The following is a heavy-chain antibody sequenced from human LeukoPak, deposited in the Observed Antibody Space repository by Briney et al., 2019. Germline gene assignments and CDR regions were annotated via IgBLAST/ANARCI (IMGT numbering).Heavy chain of an antibody. CDR1: GFTFSNAW. CDR3: ARGGKQQLAKGSLTFGY. D-gene: IGHD6-13*01. Sequence: GSLRLSCAASGFTFSNAWMSWVRQAPGKGLEWIGEINHSGSTNYNPSLKSRVTISVDTSKNQFSLKLSSVTAADTAVYYCARGGKQQLAKGSLTFGYWGQGTLVTVSS. CDR2: INHSGST. J-gene: IGHJ4*02. V-gene: IGHV4-34*01.